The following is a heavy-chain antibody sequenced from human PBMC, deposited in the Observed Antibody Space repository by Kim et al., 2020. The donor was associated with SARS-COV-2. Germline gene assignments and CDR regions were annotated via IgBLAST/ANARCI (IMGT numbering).Heavy chain of an antibody. D-gene: IGHD3-10*01. CDR3: AKGSGSYLYYYMDV. V-gene: IGHV3-9*01. Sequence: AESVKGRFTISRDNAKNSLYLQMNSLSTEDTAFYYCAKGSGSYLYYYMDVWGKGTTVTVSS. J-gene: IGHJ6*03.